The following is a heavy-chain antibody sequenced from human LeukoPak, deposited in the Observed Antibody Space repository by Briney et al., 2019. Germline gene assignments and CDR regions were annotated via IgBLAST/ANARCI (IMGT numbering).Heavy chain of an antibody. V-gene: IGHV3-74*01. CDR1: GFNFASNW. J-gene: IGHJ4*02. CDR2: INSGGSGT. CDR3: ARGRWLQLAY. Sequence: GGSLRLSCAASGFNFASNWMHWVRQTPGKGLMWVSRINSGGSGTSYADSVEGRFTISRDNAKNTLYLHMNNLRAEDTAVYYCARGRWLQLAYWGQGTLVTVSS. D-gene: IGHD5-24*01.